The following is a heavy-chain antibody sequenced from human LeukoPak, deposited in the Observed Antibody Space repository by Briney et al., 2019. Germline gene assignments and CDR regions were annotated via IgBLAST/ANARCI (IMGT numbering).Heavy chain of an antibody. J-gene: IGHJ5*02. CDR2: VSSRGNDG. D-gene: IGHD5-12*01. V-gene: IGHV3-30*01. CDR1: EFTFSHFA. CDR3: AKDGDGSGYDPNWFDP. Sequence: GRSLRLSCAVSEFTFSHFAMHWVRQPPGKGLEWVADVSSRGNDGYYADSVKGRFTISRDNSQNTLYLQMNSLRAEDPAVYYCAKDGDGSGYDPNWFDPCGQGTLVTVSS.